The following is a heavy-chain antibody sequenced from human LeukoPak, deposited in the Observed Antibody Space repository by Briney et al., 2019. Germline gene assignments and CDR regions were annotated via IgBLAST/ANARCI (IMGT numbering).Heavy chain of an antibody. Sequence: ASVKVSCKASGYTFTSYAINWVRQAPGQGFEWMGWINTYNGNTNYAQKLQGRVTMTADISTSTAYVELRSLRSDDTAVYHCARGGSRMVTYGSLDYWGQGTLVTVSS. J-gene: IGHJ4*02. D-gene: IGHD2-15*01. CDR2: INTYNGNT. CDR3: ARGGSRMVTYGSLDY. CDR1: GYTFTSYA. V-gene: IGHV1-18*01.